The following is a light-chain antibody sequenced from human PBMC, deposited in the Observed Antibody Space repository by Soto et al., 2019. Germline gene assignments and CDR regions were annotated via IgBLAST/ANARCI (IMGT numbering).Light chain of an antibody. J-gene: IGLJ2*01. V-gene: IGLV2-14*01. Sequence: QSALTQPASVSGSPGQSITISCTGSISDIGGHDYVSWYQQHPGKAPKLMIYEVDNRPSGVSNRFSASKSGNTASLTISGLQAEDKADYYCSSYTSGSALVVFGGGTKVTVL. CDR2: EVD. CDR1: ISDIGGHDY. CDR3: SSYTSGSALVV.